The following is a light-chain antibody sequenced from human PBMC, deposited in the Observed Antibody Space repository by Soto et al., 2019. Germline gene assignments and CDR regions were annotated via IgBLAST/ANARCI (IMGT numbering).Light chain of an antibody. CDR3: CAYAGTYTV. CDR1: SSDVGGYNY. Sequence: QSALTQPRSVSGSPGQSVTISCTGTSSDVGGYNYVSWYQQHPGKAPKLMIYDVSQRPSGVPDRFSGSKSGNTASRTISGLQSEDEADYYCCAYAGTYTVFGGGTKLTVL. V-gene: IGLV2-11*01. J-gene: IGLJ2*01. CDR2: DVS.